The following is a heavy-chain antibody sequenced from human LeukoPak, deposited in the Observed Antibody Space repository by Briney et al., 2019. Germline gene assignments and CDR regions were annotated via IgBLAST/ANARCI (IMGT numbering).Heavy chain of an antibody. D-gene: IGHD6-19*01. CDR2: IKQEGSEK. CDR3: ARVSSGWYKDAFDI. Sequence: PGGSLRLSCAASGFTFSSYWMSWVRQAPGKGLEWVANIKQEGSEKYYVDSVKGRFTISRDNAKNSLYLQMNSLRAEDTAVYYCARVSSGWYKDAFDIWGQGTMVTVSS. CDR1: GFTFSSYW. V-gene: IGHV3-7*01. J-gene: IGHJ3*02.